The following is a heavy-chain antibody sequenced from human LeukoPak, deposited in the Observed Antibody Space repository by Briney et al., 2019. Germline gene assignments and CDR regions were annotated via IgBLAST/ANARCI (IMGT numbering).Heavy chain of an antibody. Sequence: GGSLRLSCVGSGFTFSDKWMSWVRQAPGKGPEWVASIRKDGSQKYYVDSVKGRFTISRDNAQNSLYLQMSSLRVEDTAIYSCARVGWELLNLHFDPWGQGTLVTVSS. CDR1: GFTFSDKW. D-gene: IGHD1-26*01. V-gene: IGHV3-7*03. CDR2: IRKDGSQK. CDR3: ARVGWELLNLHFDP. J-gene: IGHJ5*02.